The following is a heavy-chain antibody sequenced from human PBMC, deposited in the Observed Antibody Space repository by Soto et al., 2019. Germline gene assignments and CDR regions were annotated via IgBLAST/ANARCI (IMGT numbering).Heavy chain of an antibody. CDR1: GGSISSGGYY. CDR2: IYYAGST. D-gene: IGHD1-26*01. CDR3: ARTPLL. Sequence: SETLSLTCAVSGGSISSGGYYWSWIRQPPGRGLEWIGFIYYAGSTKYNPSLNSRVTISVDTSKNQFSLKLSSVTAADTAVYYCARTPLLWGQGTLVTVSS. J-gene: IGHJ4*02. V-gene: IGHV4-61*08.